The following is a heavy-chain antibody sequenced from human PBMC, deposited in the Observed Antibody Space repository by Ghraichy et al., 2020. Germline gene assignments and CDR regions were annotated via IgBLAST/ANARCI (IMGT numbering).Heavy chain of an antibody. J-gene: IGHJ6*03. V-gene: IGHV1-18*04. D-gene: IGHD2-15*01. Sequence: ASVKVSCKASGYTFTSYGISWVRQAPGQGLEWMGWISAYNGNTNYAQKLQGRVTMTTDTSTSTAYMELRSLRSDDTAVYYCARAWYSPLSYYYYMDVWGKGTTVTVSS. CDR2: ISAYNGNT. CDR1: GYTFTSYG. CDR3: ARAWYSPLSYYYYMDV.